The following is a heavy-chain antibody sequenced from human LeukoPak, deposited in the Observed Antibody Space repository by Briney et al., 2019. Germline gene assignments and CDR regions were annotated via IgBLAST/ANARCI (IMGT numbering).Heavy chain of an antibody. D-gene: IGHD3-3*01. J-gene: IGHJ4*02. CDR3: ASDANDFWSGYYGF. V-gene: IGHV1-69*02. CDR2: IIPILGIA. Sequence: ASVKVSCKASGGTFSSYTISWVRQAPGQGLEWMGRIIPILGIANYAQKFQGRVTITADKSTSTACMELSSLRSEDTAVYYCASDANDFWSGYYGFWGQGTLVTVSS. CDR1: GGTFSSYT.